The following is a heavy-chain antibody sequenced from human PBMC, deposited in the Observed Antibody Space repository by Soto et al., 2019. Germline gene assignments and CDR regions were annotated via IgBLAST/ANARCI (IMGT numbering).Heavy chain of an antibody. J-gene: IGHJ6*02. CDR2: IIPIFGPA. V-gene: IGHV1-69*13. D-gene: IGHD2-2*01. Sequence: SVKVSCKASGGTFSSYAISWVRQPPGQGLEWMGGIIPIFGPANYAQKFQGRVTITADESTSTAYMELSSLRSEDTAVYYCARELRVPAALNPNYYYGMDVWGQGTSVTVSS. CDR3: ARELRVPAALNPNYYYGMDV. CDR1: GGTFSSYA.